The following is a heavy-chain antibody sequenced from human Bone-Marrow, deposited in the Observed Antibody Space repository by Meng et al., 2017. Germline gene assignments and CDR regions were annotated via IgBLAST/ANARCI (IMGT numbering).Heavy chain of an antibody. CDR1: GYTFTSYG. Sequence: QVHVVQSGAEVKKPGASVKVSCKASGYTFTSYGISWVRQAPGQGLEWMGIINPSGGSTSYAQKFQGRVTMTRDTSTSTVYMELSSLRSEDTAVYFCARDMLISYGSGSYYDEWGQGTLVTVSS. CDR3: ARDMLISYGSGSYYDE. CDR2: INPSGGST. V-gene: IGHV1-46*01. J-gene: IGHJ4*02. D-gene: IGHD3-10*01.